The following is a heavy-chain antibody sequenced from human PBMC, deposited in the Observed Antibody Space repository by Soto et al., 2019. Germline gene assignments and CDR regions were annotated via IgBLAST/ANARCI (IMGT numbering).Heavy chain of an antibody. CDR2: IYYSGST. J-gene: IGHJ3*02. Sequence: QVQLQESGPGLVKPSQTLSLTCTVSGGSISSGGYYWSWIRQHPGKGLEWIGYIYYSGSTYYNPSLKSRVTISVDTSKNQCSLKLSSVTAADTAVYYCAYYGSGSYLAFHIWGQGTMVTVSS. CDR3: AYYGSGSYLAFHI. CDR1: GGSISSGGYY. D-gene: IGHD3-10*01. V-gene: IGHV4-31*03.